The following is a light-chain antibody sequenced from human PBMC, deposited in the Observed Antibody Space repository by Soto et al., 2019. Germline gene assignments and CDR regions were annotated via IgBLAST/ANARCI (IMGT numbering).Light chain of an antibody. J-gene: IGKJ3*01. CDR2: GAS. V-gene: IGKV3-20*01. CDR1: QSVSSRF. CDR3: HYYEDSPPFS. Sequence: EIVLKQSPGPLYLSPGERATFSCRASQSVSSRFLAWYQQKPGQAPRLLIYGASSRATSIPDRFSGSGSGTDFTLSISRLESEDFAMYYCHYYEDSPPFSFGPGTKMDIK.